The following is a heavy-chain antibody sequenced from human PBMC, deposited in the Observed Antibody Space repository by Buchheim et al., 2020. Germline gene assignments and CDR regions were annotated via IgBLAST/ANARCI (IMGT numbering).Heavy chain of an antibody. CDR1: GFSFNDYG. J-gene: IGHJ4*02. Sequence: VQLLESGGGLVQPEGSLRLSCAASGFSFNDYGMHWVRQAPGKGLEWVSGISASGDVTFDADSVMGRFTVSRDNSRRVLYLQMNRLQAEDTAVYYCAKSPVGGWYVDHWGQGT. CDR2: ISASGDVT. V-gene: IGHV3-23*01. D-gene: IGHD6-19*01. CDR3: AKSPVGGWYVDH.